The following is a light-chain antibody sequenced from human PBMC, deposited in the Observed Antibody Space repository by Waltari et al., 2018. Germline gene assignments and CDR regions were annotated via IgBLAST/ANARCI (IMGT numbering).Light chain of an antibody. J-gene: IGKJ2*01. CDR3: QQYESSSPYT. V-gene: IGKV1-5*03. Sequence: DIQMTQSPSTVSASVGDRVTITCRTSQNIGPWLAWDQQKPGRAPNLLIYRASSLQSGVPSRFSGSGSGTEFTLTITSLQPDDIATYYCQQYESSSPYTFGPGTKLEIK. CDR1: QNIGPW. CDR2: RAS.